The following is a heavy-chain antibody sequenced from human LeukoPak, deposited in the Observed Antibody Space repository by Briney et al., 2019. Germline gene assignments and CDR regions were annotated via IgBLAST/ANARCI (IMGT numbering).Heavy chain of an antibody. V-gene: IGHV3-30*02. J-gene: IGHJ4*02. Sequence: GGSLRLSCTTSGFTFSDHVMHWVRQAPGKGREWVAFIWHDGTQEYYADSVKGRFTISRDNSRNTLYLQMNSLRTEDTALYYCAKDLESYDSSGHYFDYWGQGTLVTVSS. D-gene: IGHD3-22*01. CDR2: IWHDGTQE. CDR1: GFTFSDHV. CDR3: AKDLESYDSSGHYFDY.